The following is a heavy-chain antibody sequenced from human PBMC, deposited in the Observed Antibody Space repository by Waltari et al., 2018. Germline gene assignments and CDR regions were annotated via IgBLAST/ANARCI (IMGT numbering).Heavy chain of an antibody. CDR3: ARGYCSGGSCYSAGY. D-gene: IGHD2-15*01. V-gene: IGHV3-30*04. Sequence: QVQLVESGGGVVQPGRSLRLSCAASGFTFSSYAMHWFRQAPGKGLEWVAVISYDGSNEYYAASVKGRFTISRDNSKNPLYLQMNSLRAEDTAVYYCARGYCSGGSCYSAGYWGQGTLVTVSS. CDR2: ISYDGSNE. J-gene: IGHJ4*02. CDR1: GFTFSSYA.